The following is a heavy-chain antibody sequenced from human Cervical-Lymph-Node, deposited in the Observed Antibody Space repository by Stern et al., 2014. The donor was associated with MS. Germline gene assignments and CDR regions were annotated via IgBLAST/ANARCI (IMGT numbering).Heavy chain of an antibody. V-gene: IGHV4-31*03. D-gene: IGHD3-16*01. CDR2: SYHSGST. Sequence: QLQLQESGPGLVKPSQTLYLTCTVSGGSISTVGYYWTWIRHNHGQGLVWIGFSYHSGSTYYNPSLKSRASRSVDTSKNQFSLNVTSVTAADTALYYCARSDRLWGSFDYWGQGTLVTVSS. CDR3: ARSDRLWGSFDY. CDR1: GGSISTVGYY. J-gene: IGHJ4*02.